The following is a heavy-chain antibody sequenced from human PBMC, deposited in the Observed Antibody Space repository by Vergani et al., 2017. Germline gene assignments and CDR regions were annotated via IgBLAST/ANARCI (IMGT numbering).Heavy chain of an antibody. CDR1: GYTFTSYD. D-gene: IGHD3-3*01. Sequence: QVQLVQSGAEVKKPGASVKVSCKASGYTFTSYDINWVRQATGQGLEWMGWMNPNRGNTGYAQKFQGRVTMTRNTSISTAYMELSSLRSEDTAVYYGARGNHYDFWSGYSPDNWFDPWGQGTLVTVSS. J-gene: IGHJ5*02. V-gene: IGHV1-8*01. CDR3: ARGNHYDFWSGYSPDNWFDP. CDR2: MNPNRGNT.